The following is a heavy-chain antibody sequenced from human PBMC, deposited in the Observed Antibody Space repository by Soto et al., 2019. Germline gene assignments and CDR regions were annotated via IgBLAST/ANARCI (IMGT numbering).Heavy chain of an antibody. Sequence: PGGSLRLSCAASGSPFSGYARSWVRQAPGKGLEWVSAISGSGGSTYYADSVKGRFTISRDNSKNTLYLQMNSLRAEDTAVYYCAKNIRMYSGYDWSFDYWGQGTLVTVSS. CDR2: ISGSGGST. CDR1: GSPFSGYA. D-gene: IGHD5-12*01. CDR3: AKNIRMYSGYDWSFDY. J-gene: IGHJ4*02. V-gene: IGHV3-23*01.